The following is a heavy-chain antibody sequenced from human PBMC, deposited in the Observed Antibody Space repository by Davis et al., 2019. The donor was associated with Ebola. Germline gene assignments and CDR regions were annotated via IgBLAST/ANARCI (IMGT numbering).Heavy chain of an antibody. J-gene: IGHJ4*02. CDR3: ARLPNFDY. Sequence: SETLSLTCAVDGGSSSGFYWRWIRQSPGKGLDWIGEVSQSGATNYSPSLKSRVTISVDTSKNQFSLKLSSVTAADTAVYYCARLPNFDYWGQGTLVTVSS. V-gene: IGHV4-34*01. CDR2: VSQSGAT. CDR1: GGSSSGFY.